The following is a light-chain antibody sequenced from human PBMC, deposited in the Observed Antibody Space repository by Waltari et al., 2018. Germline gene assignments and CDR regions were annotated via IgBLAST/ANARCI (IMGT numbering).Light chain of an antibody. J-gene: IGLJ1*01. V-gene: IGLV2-8*01. CDR2: EVS. CDR1: RSDIGAYHY. Sequence: QSALTQPPSASGSPGPSVTISCTGTRSDIGAYHYVSWYQQYAGKAPKLMIYEVSKRPSGVPDRFSGSKSGNTASLTVSGLQAEDEADYYCSSYGGTNNFYVFGTGTKVTVL. CDR3: SSYGGTNNFYV.